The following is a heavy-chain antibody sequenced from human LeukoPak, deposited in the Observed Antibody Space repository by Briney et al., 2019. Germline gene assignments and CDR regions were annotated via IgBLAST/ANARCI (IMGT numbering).Heavy chain of an antibody. V-gene: IGHV4-4*07. CDR1: GDFLSSSF. J-gene: IGHJ4*02. CDR2: IYTSGYT. CDR3: ARDCSGGSCYSGVVDY. Sequence: SETLSLTCTVSGDFLSSSFWSWIRQPAGKGLEWIGRIYTSGYTNYNPSLKSRVTMSVDTSKNQFSLKLNSLTAADAAVYYCARDCSGGSCYSGVVDYWGQGTLVTVSS. D-gene: IGHD2-15*01.